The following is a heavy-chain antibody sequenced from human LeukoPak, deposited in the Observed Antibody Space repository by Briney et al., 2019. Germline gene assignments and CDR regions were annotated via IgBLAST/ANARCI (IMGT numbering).Heavy chain of an antibody. CDR1: GGSISSGGYY. CDR3: ARVGPYCSSTSCYHGFDP. D-gene: IGHD2-2*01. Sequence: SETLTLTCTVSGGSISSGGYYWRWIRQHPGTGLEWIGYIYYSGSTYYNPSLKSRVTISVDTSKNQFSLKLSSATAADTAVYYCARVGPYCSSTSCYHGFDPWGQGTLVTVSS. CDR2: IYYSGST. V-gene: IGHV4-31*03. J-gene: IGHJ5*02.